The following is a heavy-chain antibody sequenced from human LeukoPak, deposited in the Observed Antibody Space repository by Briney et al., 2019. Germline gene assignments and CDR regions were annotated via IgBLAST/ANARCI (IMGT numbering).Heavy chain of an antibody. J-gene: IGHJ4*02. V-gene: IGHV3-11*01. CDR1: GFTFSDYY. CDR2: ISSSGSTI. Sequence: KPGGSLRLSCAASGFTFSDYYMSWIRQAPGKGLEWVSYISSSGSTIYYADSVKGRFTISRDNAKNSLYLQMNSLRAEDTAVYYCARGSLYDFWSGYFLGYFDYWGQGTLVTVSS. CDR3: ARGSLYDFWSGYFLGYFDY. D-gene: IGHD3-3*01.